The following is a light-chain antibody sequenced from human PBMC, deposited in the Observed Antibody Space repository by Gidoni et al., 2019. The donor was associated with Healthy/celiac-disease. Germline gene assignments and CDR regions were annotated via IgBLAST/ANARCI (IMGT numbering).Light chain of an antibody. Sequence: AIQMPQSPSSLSASVGDRVTITCRASQGIRNDLGWYQQKPGKAPKLLIYAASSLQSGVPSRFSGSGSGTDFTLTISSLQPEDFATHYCLQDYNYPWTFGQGTKVEIK. CDR2: AAS. J-gene: IGKJ1*01. CDR3: LQDYNYPWT. CDR1: QGIRND. V-gene: IGKV1-6*01.